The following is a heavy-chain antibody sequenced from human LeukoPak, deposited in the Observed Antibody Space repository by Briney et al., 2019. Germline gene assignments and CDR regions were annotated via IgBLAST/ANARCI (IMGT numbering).Heavy chain of an antibody. CDR1: GFTFSSYA. CDR3: AKDPALFAASAMALSDC. V-gene: IGHV3-30*04. J-gene: IGHJ4*02. D-gene: IGHD5-18*01. Sequence: RALRLSCAASGFTFSSYAMHWVSQAPGKGLEWVAVISYDGSNKYYADSVKGRFTISRDNSKNTLYLQMNSLRAEDTAVYYCAKDPALFAASAMALSDCWGQGTLVTVSS. CDR2: ISYDGSNK.